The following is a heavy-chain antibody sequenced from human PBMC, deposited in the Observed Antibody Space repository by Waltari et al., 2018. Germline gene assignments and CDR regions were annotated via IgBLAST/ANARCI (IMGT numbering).Heavy chain of an antibody. CDR2: IIPIFGTA. CDR3: ARGPGGDYWSGYHNYFDY. V-gene: IGHV1-69*01. Sequence: QVQLVQSGAEVKKPGSSVKCSCKTSGGTFSSYAISWVRQAPGQGLEWMRGIIPIFGTANYAQKFQGRVTITADESTSTAHMELSSLRSEDTAVYYCARGPGGDYWSGYHNYFDYWGQGTLVTVSS. D-gene: IGHD3-3*01. CDR1: GGTFSSYA. J-gene: IGHJ4*02.